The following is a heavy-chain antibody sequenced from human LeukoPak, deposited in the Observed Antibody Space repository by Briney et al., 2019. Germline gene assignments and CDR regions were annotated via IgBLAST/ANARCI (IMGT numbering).Heavy chain of an antibody. CDR2: IYSGGST. V-gene: IGHV3-23*03. CDR3: AKIAAAAWFDP. Sequence: GGSLRLSCAASGFTFSSYAMSWVRQAPGKGLEWVSVIYSGGSTYYADSVKGRFTISRDNSKNTLYLQMNSLRAEDTAVYYCAKIAAAAWFDPWGQGTLVTVSS. J-gene: IGHJ5*02. D-gene: IGHD6-13*01. CDR1: GFTFSSYA.